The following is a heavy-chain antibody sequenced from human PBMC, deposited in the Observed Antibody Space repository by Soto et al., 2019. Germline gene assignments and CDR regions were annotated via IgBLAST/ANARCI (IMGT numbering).Heavy chain of an antibody. Sequence: PSETLSLTCTVSGGSISSSSYYWGWIRQPPGKGLEWIGSIYYSGSTFYNPSLKSRVTISVDTSKNQFSLKLSSVTAADTAVYYCARRLYYDSSGFDRGLLAVRAQGTTVPVSS. D-gene: IGHD3-22*01. CDR3: ARRLYYDSSGFDRGLLAV. V-gene: IGHV4-39*01. CDR2: IYYSGST. CDR1: GGSISSSSYY. J-gene: IGHJ6*01.